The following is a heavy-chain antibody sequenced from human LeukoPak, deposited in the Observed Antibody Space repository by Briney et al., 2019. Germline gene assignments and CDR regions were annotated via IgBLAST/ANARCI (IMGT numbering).Heavy chain of an antibody. V-gene: IGHV4-39*01. D-gene: IGHD4-23*01. J-gene: IGHJ4*02. CDR1: SGSINSTSYY. CDR2: IHYSVTT. CDR3: ARLRKDYGGNSHYFDY. Sequence: SETLSLTCTVSSGSINSTSYYWGWIRQPPGKGLEWIGHIHYSVTTNYNPSLKSRVTISVDTSKNQFSLKLSSVTAADTAVYYCARLRKDYGGNSHYFDYWGQGTLVTVSS.